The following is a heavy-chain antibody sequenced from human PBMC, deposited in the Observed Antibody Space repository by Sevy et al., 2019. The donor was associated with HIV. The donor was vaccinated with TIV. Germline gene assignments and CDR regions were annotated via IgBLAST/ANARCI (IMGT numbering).Heavy chain of an antibody. CDR3: AKDRGGGNDYYYYYGMDV. V-gene: IGHV3-30*02. J-gene: IGHJ6*02. D-gene: IGHD1-1*01. CDR1: GFTFSSYA. CDR2: IRYDGSNK. Sequence: GGSLRLSCAASGFTFSSYAMHWVRQAPGKGLEWVAFIRYDGSNKYYADSVKGRFTISRDNSKNTLYLQMNSLRAEDTAVYYCAKDRGGGNDYYYYYGMDVWGQGTTVTVSS.